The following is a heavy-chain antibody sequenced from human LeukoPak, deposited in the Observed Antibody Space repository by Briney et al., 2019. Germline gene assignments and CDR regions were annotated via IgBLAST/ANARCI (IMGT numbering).Heavy chain of an antibody. J-gene: IGHJ3*02. CDR2: IYYSGST. V-gene: IGHV4-59*01. Sequence: SETLSLTCTVSGGSISSYYWSWIRQPPGKGLEWIGYIYYSGSTNYNPSLKSRVTISVDTSKNQFSLKLSSVTAADTAVYYCARDSAYYDILTGYQSGGAFDIWGQGTMVTVSS. D-gene: IGHD3-9*01. CDR1: GGSISSYY. CDR3: ARDSAYYDILTGYQSGGAFDI.